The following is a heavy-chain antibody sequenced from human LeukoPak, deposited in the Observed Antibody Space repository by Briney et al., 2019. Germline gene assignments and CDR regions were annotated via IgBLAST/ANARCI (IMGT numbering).Heavy chain of an antibody. D-gene: IGHD3-10*01. Sequence: SETLSLTCTVSGGSISGGGYYWSWIRQPAGKGLEWIGRIYTSGNTNYNPSLKSRATISVDTSKNQFSLKLSSVTAADTAVYYCARAVGSGSFQTYYYYMDVWGKGTTVTISS. CDR1: GGSISGGGYY. V-gene: IGHV4-61*02. J-gene: IGHJ6*03. CDR3: ARAVGSGSFQTYYYYMDV. CDR2: IYTSGNT.